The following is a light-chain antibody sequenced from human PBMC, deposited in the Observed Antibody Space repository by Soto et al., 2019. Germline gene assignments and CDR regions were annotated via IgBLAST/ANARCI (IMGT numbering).Light chain of an antibody. V-gene: IGKV1-39*01. CDR2: AAS. Sequence: DIQMTQSPSSLSASVGDRVTITCRASQSISSYLNWYQQKPGKAPKLLIYAASSLQRGVPSRFSGSGSGTDFTLTISSLQPEDFATYYCQQSYSTRRTFGQGTKVESK. J-gene: IGKJ1*01. CDR3: QQSYSTRRT. CDR1: QSISSY.